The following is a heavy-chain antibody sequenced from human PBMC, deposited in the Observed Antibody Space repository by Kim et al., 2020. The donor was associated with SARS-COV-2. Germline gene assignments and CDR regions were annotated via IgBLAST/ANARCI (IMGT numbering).Heavy chain of an antibody. CDR1: GFTFSSYG. D-gene: IGHD3-10*01. J-gene: IGHJ4*02. V-gene: IGHV3-30*18. Sequence: LSLTCAASGFTFSSYGMHWVRQAPGKGLEWVAVISYDGSNKYYADSVKGRFTISRDNSKNTLYLQMNSLRAEDTAVYYCAKDRYSSGSSYFDYWGQGTLVTVSS. CDR2: ISYDGSNK. CDR3: AKDRYSSGSSYFDY.